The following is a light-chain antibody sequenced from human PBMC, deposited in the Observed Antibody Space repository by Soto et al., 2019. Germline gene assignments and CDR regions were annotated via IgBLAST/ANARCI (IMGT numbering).Light chain of an antibody. V-gene: IGKV3-20*01. CDR3: RVHNSWQWT. CDR1: QSEGGNF. Sequence: ISRMQVPGAISISPGERGTLSCWVSQSEGGNFVAWYQVKPGQAPRLVVYGSSTRSPGFPDRFIGSGSGTDFTLTISRLEPEDVVVYYCRVHNSWQWTFGQGTKVDI. CDR2: GSS. J-gene: IGKJ1*01.